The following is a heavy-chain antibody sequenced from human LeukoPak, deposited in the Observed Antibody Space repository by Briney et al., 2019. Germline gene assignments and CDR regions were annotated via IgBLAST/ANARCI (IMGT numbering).Heavy chain of an antibody. CDR3: ARYCSGASCYLGLDY. D-gene: IGHD2-2*01. CDR1: GFTFNSYF. CDR2: ISGSAGST. Sequence: GGSLRLSCAASGFTFNSYFMTWVRQAPGKGLEWVSTISGSAGSTYYADFVKGLFTISRDNSRNTLYLQMNSLRADDTAVYYCARYCSGASCYLGLDYWGQGTLVTVSS. J-gene: IGHJ4*02. V-gene: IGHV3-23*01.